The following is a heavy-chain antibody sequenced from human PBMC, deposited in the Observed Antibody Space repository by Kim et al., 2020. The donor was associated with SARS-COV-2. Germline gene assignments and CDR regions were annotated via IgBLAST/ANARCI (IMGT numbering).Heavy chain of an antibody. CDR2: ISSGNTPT. V-gene: IGHV3-48*02. CDR3: AREFYYYYGMGV. Sequence: GGSLRLSCAASGFTFSSFSMNWVRQAPGKGLEWISYISSGNTPTYYADSVKGRFTISRDNCKKSLYLQMNRLRDEDTAVYYCAREFYYYYGMGVWGQGTTVTVSS. J-gene: IGHJ6*02. CDR1: GFTFSSFS.